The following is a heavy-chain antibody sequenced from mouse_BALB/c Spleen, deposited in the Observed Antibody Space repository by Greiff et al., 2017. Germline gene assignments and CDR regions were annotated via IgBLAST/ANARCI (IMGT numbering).Heavy chain of an antibody. Sequence: QVQLKQPGAELVMPGASVKMSCKASGYTFTDYWMHWVKQRPGQGLEWIGAIDTSDSYTSYNQKFKGKATLTVDESSSTAYMQLSSLTSEDSAVYYCARNDRDYWGQGTTLTVSS. J-gene: IGHJ2*01. D-gene: IGHD2-12*01. CDR1: GYTFTDYW. V-gene: IGHV1-69*01. CDR2: IDTSDSYT. CDR3: ARNDRDY.